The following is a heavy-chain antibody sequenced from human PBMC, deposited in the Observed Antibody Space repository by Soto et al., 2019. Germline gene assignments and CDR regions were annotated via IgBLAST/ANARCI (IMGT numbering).Heavy chain of an antibody. Sequence: PGGSLRLSCAASGFTFNTFEMSWVRQAPGRGLEWVSFISDDGSRTYYADAVKGRFTISRDNSEDTLYLQMNSLIVEDTAVYFCAKDTYYHDSSGYYIFEFWGQG. V-gene: IGHV3-23*01. CDR3: AKDTYYHDSSGYYIFEF. J-gene: IGHJ4*02. CDR1: GFTFNTFE. CDR2: ISDDGSRT. D-gene: IGHD3-22*01.